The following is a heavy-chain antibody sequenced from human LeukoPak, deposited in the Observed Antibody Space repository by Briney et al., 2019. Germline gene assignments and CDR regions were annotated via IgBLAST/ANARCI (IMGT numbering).Heavy chain of an antibody. V-gene: IGHV4-39*07. D-gene: IGHD3-22*01. CDR1: GGSIISNSYY. CDR3: AREILYDSTGYYI. Sequence: SETLSLTCTVSGGSIISNSYYFGWIRQPPGKGLERIGSIYYSGSTYYNPSLKNRVSISVDTSKNQFSLKLRSVTAADTAVYYCAREILYDSTGYYIWGQGTLVTVSS. CDR2: IYYSGST. J-gene: IGHJ4*02.